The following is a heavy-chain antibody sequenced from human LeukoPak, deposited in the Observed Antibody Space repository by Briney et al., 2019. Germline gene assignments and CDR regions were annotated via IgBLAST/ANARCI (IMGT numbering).Heavy chain of an antibody. CDR3: AREGTFIRGIIGDY. CDR2: INPRNGDT. CDR1: GYSLSDYD. V-gene: IGHV1-2*06. D-gene: IGHD3-10*01. Sequence: ASVKVSCKSSGYSLSDYDIYWVRQAPGQGLECIGRINPRNGDTFSAQKFQGRITMTTDTPMNIVYMELSSLTFDDTAIYYCAREGTFIRGIIGDYWGQGTPVSVSS. J-gene: IGHJ4*02.